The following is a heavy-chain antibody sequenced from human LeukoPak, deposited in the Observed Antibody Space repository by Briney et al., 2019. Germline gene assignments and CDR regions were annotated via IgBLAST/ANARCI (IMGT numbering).Heavy chain of an antibody. J-gene: IGHJ4*02. Sequence: GGSLRLSCVASGFSISSHWMSWVRQAPGKGLEWVASLKEDVSARNLVDSVKGRFTISTDNAKNSLYLQMNSLRVEDTAVYYCARGIAAAGTDYWGQGTLVTVSS. D-gene: IGHD6-13*01. CDR3: ARGIAAAGTDY. V-gene: IGHV3-7*01. CDR2: LKEDVSAR. CDR1: GFSISSHW.